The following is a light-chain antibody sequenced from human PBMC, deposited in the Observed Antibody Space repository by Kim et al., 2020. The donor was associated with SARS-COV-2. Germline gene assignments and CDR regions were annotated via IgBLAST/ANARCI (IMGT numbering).Light chain of an antibody. Sequence: AAVRDRVTITCRASQSVSTDLNWFQQRPGKAPKLLIYSASTLQTGVSARFSGTGSGTEFTLTISSLQPEDFATYYCQQSYSMPWTFGLGTKVDIK. CDR1: QSVSTD. CDR2: SAS. V-gene: IGKV1-39*01. CDR3: QQSYSMPWT. J-gene: IGKJ1*01.